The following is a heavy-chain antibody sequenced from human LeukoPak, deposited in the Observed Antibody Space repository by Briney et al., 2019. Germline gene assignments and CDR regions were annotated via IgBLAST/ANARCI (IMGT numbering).Heavy chain of an antibody. CDR3: ASEGYCSGTSCSTD. D-gene: IGHD2-2*01. V-gene: IGHV4-30-2*01. CDR1: GGSISSDGYY. J-gene: IGHJ4*02. Sequence: TTSETLSLTCTVSGGSISSDGYYWSWIRQPPGKGLEWIGYIYHSGTTYYNPSLKSRVTISVDRSKNQFSLRLNSVTAADTAVYYCASEGYCSGTSCSTDWGQGTLVTVSS. CDR2: IYHSGTT.